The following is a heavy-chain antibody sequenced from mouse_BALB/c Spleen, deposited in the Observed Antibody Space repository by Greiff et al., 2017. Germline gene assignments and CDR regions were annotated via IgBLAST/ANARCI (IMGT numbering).Heavy chain of an antibody. D-gene: IGHD2-2*01. CDR3: ARGDGYGWFAY. V-gene: IGHV1-39*01. CDR2: IDPYSGGT. Sequence: VQLKESGPELEKPGASVKISCTASGYSFTDYYMNWVKQRNGKSLEWIGNIDPYSGGTSYNQKFKGKATLTVDKSSSTAYMQLKSLTSEDSAVYYCARGDGYGWFAYWGQGTLVTVSA. CDR1: GYSFTDYY. J-gene: IGHJ3*01.